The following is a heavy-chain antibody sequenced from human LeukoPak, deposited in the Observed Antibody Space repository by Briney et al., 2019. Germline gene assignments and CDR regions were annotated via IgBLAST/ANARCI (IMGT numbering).Heavy chain of an antibody. D-gene: IGHD1-26*01. Sequence: PSETLSLTCTVSGGSISSSSYYWGWIRQPPGKGLEWIGSIYYSGSTYYNPSLKSRVTISVDTSKNQFSLKLSSVTAADTAVYYCARAIGAPGDYYYYMDVWGKGTTVTVSS. J-gene: IGHJ6*03. CDR2: IYYSGST. CDR3: ARAIGAPGDYYYYMDV. V-gene: IGHV4-39*07. CDR1: GGSISSSSYY.